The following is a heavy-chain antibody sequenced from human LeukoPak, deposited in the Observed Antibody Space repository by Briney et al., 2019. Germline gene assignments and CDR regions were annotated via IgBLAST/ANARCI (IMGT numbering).Heavy chain of an antibody. Sequence: GESLKISCKGSGYSFTSYWISWVRQLPGKGLEWMGRIDPSDSYTNYSPSFQGHVTISADKSISTAYLQWSSLKASDTAMYYCVRAYGRCFDYWGQGTPVTVSS. D-gene: IGHD1-14*01. CDR1: GYSFTSYW. J-gene: IGHJ4*02. CDR2: IDPSDSYT. V-gene: IGHV5-10-1*01. CDR3: VRAYGRCFDY.